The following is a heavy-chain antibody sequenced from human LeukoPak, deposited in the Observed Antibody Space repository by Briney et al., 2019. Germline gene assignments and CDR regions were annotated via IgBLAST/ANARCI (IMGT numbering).Heavy chain of an antibody. D-gene: IGHD3-3*01. CDR1: GGTFSSYA. CDR3: ARDAVLRFLEWLSDPLYYYGMDV. Sequence: ASVKVSCKASGGTFSSYAISWVRQAPGQGLEWMGGIIPIFGTANCAQKLQGRVTMTTDTSTSTAYMELRSLRSDDTAVYYCARDAVLRFLEWLSDPLYYYGMDVWGQGTTVTVSS. CDR2: IIPIFGTA. J-gene: IGHJ6*02. V-gene: IGHV1-69*05.